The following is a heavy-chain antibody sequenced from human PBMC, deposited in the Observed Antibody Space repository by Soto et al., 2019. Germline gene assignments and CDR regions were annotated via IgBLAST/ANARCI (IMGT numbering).Heavy chain of an antibody. J-gene: IGHJ5*02. CDR3: ARGPQYYYLSSENGDWFDP. V-gene: IGHV3-74*01. CDR1: GFTFSTYW. Sequence: GGSLRVSCAASGFTFSTYWMHWVRQAPGKGLVWVSRIHSDGTITTYADSVKGRFTISRDNAKNTLYLQMNSLRAEDTAVYYCARGPQYYYLSSENGDWFDPWGQGTLVTVSS. D-gene: IGHD3-22*01. CDR2: IHSDGTIT.